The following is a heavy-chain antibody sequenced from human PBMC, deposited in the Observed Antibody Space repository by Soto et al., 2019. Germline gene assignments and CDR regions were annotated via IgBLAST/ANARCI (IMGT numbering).Heavy chain of an antibody. D-gene: IGHD2-15*01. V-gene: IGHV1-2*04. CDR1: RYTCMGYY. J-gene: IGHJ5*02. CDR2: INANGGAT. Sequence: APVKVSCKACRYTCMGYYMHGARQPPLQGLGRMGWINANGGATNYAQTFQGWVKTTSDTSTSTAHMDLSRLRSDHTDVYSSVRECGYCSVGSCLNWFDPWGQGTLVTVSS. CDR3: VRECGYCSVGSCLNWFDP.